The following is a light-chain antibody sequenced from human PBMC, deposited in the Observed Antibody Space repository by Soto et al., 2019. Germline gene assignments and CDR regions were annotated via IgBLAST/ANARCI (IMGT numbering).Light chain of an antibody. Sequence: DVVMTQSPLSLPVTLGQPASISCRSNESLVHSDGIAYFSWFQQRPGRSPRRLIYKVSNRDSGVPARFSGSGSGTDFALNISRVEAEDVGVYYCMQGTHWPITFGQGTRVEIK. V-gene: IGKV2-30*02. CDR1: ESLVHSDGIAY. CDR2: KVS. CDR3: MQGTHWPIT. J-gene: IGKJ5*01.